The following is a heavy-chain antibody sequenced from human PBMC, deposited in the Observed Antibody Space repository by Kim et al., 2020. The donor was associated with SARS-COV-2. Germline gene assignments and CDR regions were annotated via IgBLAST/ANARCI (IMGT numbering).Heavy chain of an antibody. Sequence: GGSLRLSCAASGFTFSSYAMHWVRQAPGKGLEWVAVIWFDGSNKYYADSVKGRFTISRDNSKNTLYLQMNSLRAEDTAVYFCTTGDMVYYFDYWGRGTLVTVSS. J-gene: IGHJ4*02. V-gene: IGHV3-33*01. CDR3: TTGDMVYYFDY. D-gene: IGHD2-8*01. CDR2: IWFDGSNK. CDR1: GFTFSSYA.